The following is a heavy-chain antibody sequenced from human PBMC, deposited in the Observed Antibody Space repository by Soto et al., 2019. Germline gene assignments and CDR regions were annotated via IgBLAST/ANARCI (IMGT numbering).Heavy chain of an antibody. CDR1: GFTFSPYA. V-gene: IGHV3-23*01. J-gene: IGHJ6*02. D-gene: IGHD3-16*01. CDR3: AKGLRRLLRTQYYYGLDV. CDR2: ISGSGGNT. Sequence: GGSLRLSCAAPGFTFSPYAMTWVSQAPGKGLEWVSSISGSGGNTNYADSVKGRFTVSRDNSKRTLSLQMNSLTEEDTAIYYCAKGLRRLLRTQYYYGLDVWGRGTTVTVSS.